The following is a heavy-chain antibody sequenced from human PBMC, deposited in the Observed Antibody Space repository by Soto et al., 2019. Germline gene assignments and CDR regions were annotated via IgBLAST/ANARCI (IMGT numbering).Heavy chain of an antibody. CDR3: ARGGQDFWSGPFDY. Sequence: XETLSLTCTIAGGSISNYFCNWIRQPAGKGLEWIGRIDNSGSTNYNPSLKSRITMSADTSRNQFSLKLNSGTAADTAVYYCARGGQDFWSGPFDYWAQGTMVTVSS. CDR1: GGSISNYF. V-gene: IGHV4-4*07. CDR2: IDNSGST. D-gene: IGHD3-3*01. J-gene: IGHJ4*02.